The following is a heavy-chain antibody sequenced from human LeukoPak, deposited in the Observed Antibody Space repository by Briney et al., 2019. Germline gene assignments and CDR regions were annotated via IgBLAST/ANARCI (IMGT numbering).Heavy chain of an antibody. CDR3: ASPRRDGYNSGGYYFDY. CDR2: IIPIFGTA. CDR1: GGTFTSKA. V-gene: IGHV1-69*01. J-gene: IGHJ4*02. Sequence: ASGRVSGKASGGTFTSKAISGGGQAPGKGLGGRGGIIPIFGTANYAQKFQGRVTITADESTSTAYMELSSLRSEDTAVYYCASPRRDGYNSGGYYFDYWGQGTLVTVSS. D-gene: IGHD5-24*01.